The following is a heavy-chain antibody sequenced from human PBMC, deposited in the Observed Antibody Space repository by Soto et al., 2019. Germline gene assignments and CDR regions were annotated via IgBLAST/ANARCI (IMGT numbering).Heavy chain of an antibody. CDR2: INHSGST. CDR3: ARAHYRNDEGLRYYFDY. Sequence: QVQLQQWGAGLLKPSETLSLTCAVYGGSFSGYYWSWIRQPPGKGLEWIGEINHSGSTNYNPSLKRRVTISVDTSKNQFSLKLSSVTAADTAVYYCARAHYRNDEGLRYYFDYWGQGTLVTVSS. J-gene: IGHJ4*02. CDR1: GGSFSGYY. D-gene: IGHD1-1*01. V-gene: IGHV4-34*01.